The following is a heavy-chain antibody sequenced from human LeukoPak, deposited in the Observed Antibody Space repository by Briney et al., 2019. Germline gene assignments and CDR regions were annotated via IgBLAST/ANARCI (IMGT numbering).Heavy chain of an antibody. V-gene: IGHV4-39*07. CDR2: INHSGST. CDR3: ARPYYYGSGSYRRNWFDP. Sequence: SETLSLTCTVSDGSISSSSYYWSWIRQPPGKGLEWIGEINHSGSTNYNPSLKSRVTISVDTSKNQFSLKLSSVTAADTAVYYCARPYYYGSGSYRRNWFDPWGQGTLVTVSS. CDR1: DGSISSSSYY. D-gene: IGHD3-10*01. J-gene: IGHJ5*02.